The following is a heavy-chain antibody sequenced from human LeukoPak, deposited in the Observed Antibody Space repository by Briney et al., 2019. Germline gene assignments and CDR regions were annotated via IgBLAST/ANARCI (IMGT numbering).Heavy chain of an antibody. D-gene: IGHD6-13*01. CDR1: GYTFTSYY. V-gene: IGHV1-46*01. Sequence: GASVKVSCKASGYTFTSYYMHWVRQAPGQGLEWMGIINPSGGSTSYAQKFQGRVTITRNTSISTAYMELSSLRSEDTAVYYCARGFGYSRLLGWGQGTLVTVSS. J-gene: IGHJ4*02. CDR3: ARGFGYSRLLG. CDR2: INPSGGST.